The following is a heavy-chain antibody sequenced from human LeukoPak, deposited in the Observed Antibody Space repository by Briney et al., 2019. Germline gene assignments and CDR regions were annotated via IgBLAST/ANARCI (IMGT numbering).Heavy chain of an antibody. CDR1: GFTFSNYA. J-gene: IGHJ6*02. Sequence: GASLRLSCAASGFTFSNYAMSWVRQAPGKGLEWVSAISGSGGSTYYADSVKGRFTISRDNSKNTLYLQMNSLRAEDTAVYYCAKGLVPAARYGMDVWGQGTTVTVSS. CDR3: AKGLVPAARYGMDV. CDR2: ISGSGGST. D-gene: IGHD2-2*01. V-gene: IGHV3-23*01.